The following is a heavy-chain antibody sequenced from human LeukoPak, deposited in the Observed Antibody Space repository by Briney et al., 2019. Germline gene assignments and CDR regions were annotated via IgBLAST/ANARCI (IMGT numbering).Heavy chain of an antibody. CDR3: ASQRGGTTPTGYYYYMDV. V-gene: IGHV1-69*13. CDR2: IIPIFGTA. CDR1: GGTFSSYA. D-gene: IGHD3-9*01. Sequence: SVKVSCKASGGTFSSYAISWVRQAPGQGLEWMGGIIPIFGTANYAQKFQGRVTITADESTSTAYMELSSLRSEDTAVYYCASQRGGTTPTGYYYYMDVWGKGTTVTISS. J-gene: IGHJ6*03.